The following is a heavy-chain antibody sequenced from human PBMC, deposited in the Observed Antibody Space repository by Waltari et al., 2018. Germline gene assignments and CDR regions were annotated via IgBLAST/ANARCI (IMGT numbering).Heavy chain of an antibody. J-gene: IGHJ5*02. D-gene: IGHD5-12*01. Sequence: WVAVILYDGSNKDYVDPVKGRFTISRDNSKNTLYLQMNSLRAEDTAVYYCARDQTSIVATTFSPNNWFDPWGQGTLVTVSS. V-gene: IGHV3-30*01. CDR3: ARDQTSIVATTFSPNNWFDP. CDR2: ILYDGSNK.